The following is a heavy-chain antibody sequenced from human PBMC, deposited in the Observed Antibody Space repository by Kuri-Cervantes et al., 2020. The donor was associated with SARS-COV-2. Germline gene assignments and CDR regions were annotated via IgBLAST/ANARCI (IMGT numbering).Heavy chain of an antibody. CDR3: TRQGYGLGVTPFDS. J-gene: IGHJ4*02. D-gene: IGHD1-1*01. V-gene: IGHV3-30*02. Sequence: GGSLRLSCAASGFTFSSYGMHWVRQAPGKGLEWVAFIRYDGSNKYYADSVKGRFTISRDNSKNTLYLQMNSLRAEDTAVYYCTRQGYGLGVTPFDSWGQGTLVTVSS. CDR2: IRYDGSNK. CDR1: GFTFSSYG.